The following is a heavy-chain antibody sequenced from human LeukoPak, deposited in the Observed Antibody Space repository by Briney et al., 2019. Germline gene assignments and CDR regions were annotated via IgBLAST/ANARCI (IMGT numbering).Heavy chain of an antibody. V-gene: IGHV1-18*01. J-gene: IGHJ4*02. CDR2: ISAYNGDT. Sequence: ASMKVSCKASGYTLTNYGISWVRQAPGQGLEWMGWISAYNGDTKYAQKVQGRVTMTTDKATSTAYMELRSLRSDDTAVYYCARDFEHCTGRGCYALFDYWGQGTLVTVSS. CDR3: ARDFEHCTGRGCYALFDY. CDR1: GYTLTNYG. D-gene: IGHD2-8*02.